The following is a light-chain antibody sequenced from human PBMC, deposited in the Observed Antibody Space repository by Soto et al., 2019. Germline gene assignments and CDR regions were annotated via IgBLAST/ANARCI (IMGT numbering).Light chain of an antibody. Sequence: EIVLPQSPGILSLSPGARASLSGGARQSLSSNFLAWYQQKPGQAPRLLIYAASTRATGIPGRFSGSGSGTEFSLTISSLQSEDFAVYYCQQHNNWPPITFGQGTRLEIK. CDR2: AAS. J-gene: IGKJ5*01. V-gene: IGKV3-15*01. CDR3: QQHNNWPPIT. CDR1: QSLSSN.